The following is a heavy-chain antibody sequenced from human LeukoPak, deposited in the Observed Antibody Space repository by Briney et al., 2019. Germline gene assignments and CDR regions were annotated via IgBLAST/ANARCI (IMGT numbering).Heavy chain of an antibody. J-gene: IGHJ4*02. CDR2: INHSGST. CDR1: GGSFSGYY. V-gene: IGHV4-34*01. D-gene: IGHD5-18*01. CDR3: ARGGGIQLWLRGFDY. Sequence: SETLSLTCAVYGGSFSGYYWSWIRQPPGKGLEWIGEINHSGSTNYNPSLKSRVTISVDTSKNQFSLKLSAVTAPDTAVYYCARGGGIQLWLRGFDYWGQGTLVTVSS.